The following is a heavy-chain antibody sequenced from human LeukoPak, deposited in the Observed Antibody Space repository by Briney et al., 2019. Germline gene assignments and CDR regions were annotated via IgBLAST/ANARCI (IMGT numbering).Heavy chain of an antibody. Sequence: GGSLRLSCAASGFTFSNAWMSWVRQAPGKGLEWVGRIKSKTDGATTDYAAPVKGRFTISRDDSRNTLYLQMNSLKTEDTAVYYCTTPLRGFWSGYHSPLNSWGQGTLVTVSS. CDR2: IKSKTDGATT. D-gene: IGHD3-3*01. V-gene: IGHV3-15*01. J-gene: IGHJ4*02. CDR3: TTPLRGFWSGYHSPLNS. CDR1: GFTFSNAW.